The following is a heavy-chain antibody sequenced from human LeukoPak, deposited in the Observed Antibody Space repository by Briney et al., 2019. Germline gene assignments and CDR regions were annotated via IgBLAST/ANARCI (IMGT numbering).Heavy chain of an antibody. D-gene: IGHD4-23*01. CDR2: IIPIFGTA. Sequence: SVKVSCKASGGTFSNYAISWVRQAPGQGLEWMGGIIPIFGTANYVQKFQGRVTITADESTSTAYMELSSLRSEDTAMYYCASSPRWSDGFDIWGQGTMVTVSS. CDR1: GGTFSNYA. J-gene: IGHJ3*02. CDR3: ASSPRWSDGFDI. V-gene: IGHV1-69*13.